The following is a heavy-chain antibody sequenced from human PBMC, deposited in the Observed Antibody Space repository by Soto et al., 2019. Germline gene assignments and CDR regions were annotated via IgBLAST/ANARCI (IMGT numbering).Heavy chain of an antibody. CDR1: GGSISSYY. J-gene: IGHJ5*02. CDR2: NYYSGIT. D-gene: IGHD5-12*01. V-gene: IGHV4-59*01. Sequence: SETLSLTCSVSGGSISSYYGSWFRQHPGKGLEWIGYNYYSGITYYNPSLKSRVTISLDTSKNQFSLKLSSVTAADTAVYWCARDPVDGYAFFDNWGQGALVTVSS. CDR3: ARDPVDGYAFFDN.